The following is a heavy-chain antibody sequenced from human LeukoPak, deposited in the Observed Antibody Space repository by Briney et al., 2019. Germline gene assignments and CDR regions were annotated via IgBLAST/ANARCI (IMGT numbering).Heavy chain of an antibody. CDR2: ISAYNGNT. J-gene: IGHJ4*02. V-gene: IGHV1-18*01. CDR1: GYTFTSYG. Sequence: EASVKVSCKASGYTFTSYGISWVRQAPGQGLEWMGWISAYNGNTNYAQKLQGRVTMTTDTSTSTAYMELRSLRSDDTAVYYCARGAHDFWSGYRPFDYWGQGTLVTVSS. CDR3: ARGAHDFWSGYRPFDY. D-gene: IGHD3-3*01.